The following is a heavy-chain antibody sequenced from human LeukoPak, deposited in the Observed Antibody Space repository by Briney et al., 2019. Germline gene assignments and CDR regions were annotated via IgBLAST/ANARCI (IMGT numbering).Heavy chain of an antibody. CDR3: ARRPSGYHNT. Sequence: PGGSLRLSCAASEFSVGSNYMTWVRQAPGKGLEWVSLNSGGSTYYADSVKGRFTISRDNSKNTLYLQMNSLRAEDTAVYYCARRPSGYHNTGGQGTLVTVSS. CDR1: EFSVGSNY. CDR2: NSGGST. V-gene: IGHV3-66*01. D-gene: IGHD5-12*01. J-gene: IGHJ4*02.